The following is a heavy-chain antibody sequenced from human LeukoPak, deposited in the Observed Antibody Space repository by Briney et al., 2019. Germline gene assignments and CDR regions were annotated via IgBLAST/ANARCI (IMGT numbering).Heavy chain of an antibody. J-gene: IGHJ4*02. CDR2: IYSGGST. D-gene: IGHD2-2*01. V-gene: IGHV3-66*01. CDR1: GFTVSSNY. CDR3: ARDGRYCSSTSCPFDY. Sequence: GGSLRLSCAASGFTVSSNYMSWVRQAPGKGLEWVSVIYSGGSTYYADSVKGRFTISRDNSKNTLYLQMNSLRAEDTAVYYCARDGRYCSSTSCPFDYWGQGTLVTVSS.